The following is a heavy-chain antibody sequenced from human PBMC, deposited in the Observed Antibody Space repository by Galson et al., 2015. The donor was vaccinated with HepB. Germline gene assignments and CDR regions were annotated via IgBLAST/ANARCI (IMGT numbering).Heavy chain of an antibody. J-gene: IGHJ4*02. V-gene: IGHV3-30*04. CDR2: ISYDGSNK. D-gene: IGHD7-27*01. CDR1: GFTFSSYA. CDR3: ARGRPKLGFLDY. Sequence: SLRLSCAASGFTFSSYAMRWVRQAPGKGLEWVAVISYDGSNKYYADSVKGRFTISRDNSKNTLYLQMNSLRAEDTAVYYCARGRPKLGFLDYWGQGTLVTVSS.